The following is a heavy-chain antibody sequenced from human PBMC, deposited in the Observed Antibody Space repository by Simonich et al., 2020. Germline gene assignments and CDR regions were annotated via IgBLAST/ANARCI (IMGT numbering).Heavy chain of an antibody. V-gene: IGHV3-21*01. Sequence: EVQLVESGGGLVKPGGSLRLSCAASGFTFSSYSMNWVRQAPGKGLEWVSSISSSSSYTYYADSVKGRFTISRDNAKNSLYLQMNSLRAEDTAVYYCAGGVYCSSTSCSTYYYYGMDVWGQGTTVTVSS. J-gene: IGHJ6*02. CDR2: ISSSSSYT. CDR3: AGGVYCSSTSCSTYYYYGMDV. CDR1: GFTFSSYS. D-gene: IGHD2-2*01.